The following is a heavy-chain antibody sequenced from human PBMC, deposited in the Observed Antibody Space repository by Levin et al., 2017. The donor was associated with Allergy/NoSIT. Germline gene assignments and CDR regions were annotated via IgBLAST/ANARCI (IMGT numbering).Heavy chain of an antibody. Sequence: GESLKISCSASGITFANYALHWVRQAAGKGLEGVAFISYDDGSDTYYAESVKGRFTVSRDNSKNTFYLQMNSLRADDTGVYYCARGYDSIGEALEIWCQGTMVTVAS. CDR3: ARGYDSIGEALEI. V-gene: IGHV3-30-3*01. D-gene: IGHD3-22*01. J-gene: IGHJ3*02. CDR1: GITFANYA. CDR2: ISYDDGSDT.